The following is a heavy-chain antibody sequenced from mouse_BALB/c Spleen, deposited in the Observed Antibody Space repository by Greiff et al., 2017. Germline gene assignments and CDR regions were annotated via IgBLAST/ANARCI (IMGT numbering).Heavy chain of an antibody. CDR1: GYTFTDYW. CDR2: IDTSDSYT. D-gene: IGHD2-14*01. Sequence: QVQLQQPGAELVMPGASVKMSCKASGYTFTDYWMHWVKQRPGQGLEWIGAIDTSDSYTSYNQKFKGKATLTVDESSSTAYMQLSSQTSEDSAVYYCARSGYDGFDYWGQGTTLTVSS. J-gene: IGHJ2*01. CDR3: ARSGYDGFDY. V-gene: IGHV1-69*01.